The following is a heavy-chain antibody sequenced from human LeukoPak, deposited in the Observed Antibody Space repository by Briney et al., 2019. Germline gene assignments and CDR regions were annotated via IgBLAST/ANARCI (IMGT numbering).Heavy chain of an antibody. CDR2: IYPGDSDT. V-gene: IGHV5-51*01. CDR3: ARSILAVAGSRALDY. D-gene: IGHD6-19*01. J-gene: IGHJ4*02. Sequence: GESLKISCKGSGYSFTSYWIGWVRQMPGKGLEWMGIIYPGDSDTRYSPSFQGQVTISADKSISTAYLQWSSLKASDTAMYYCARSILAVAGSRALDYWGQGTLVTVSS. CDR1: GYSFTSYW.